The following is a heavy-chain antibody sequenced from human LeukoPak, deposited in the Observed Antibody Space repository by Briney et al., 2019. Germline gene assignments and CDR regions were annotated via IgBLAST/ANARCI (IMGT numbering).Heavy chain of an antibody. D-gene: IGHD6-19*01. CDR3: ARHGVSTGWSLYNWFDP. Sequence: PSETLSLTCTVSGASIRSYYWSWIRQPPGKGLEWIGYIYYSGTTNYNPSLKSRVTMSVDTSKNQFSLKLSSVTAADTAVYYCARHGVSTGWSLYNWFDPWGQGTLVTVSS. CDR2: IYYSGTT. CDR1: GASIRSYY. J-gene: IGHJ5*02. V-gene: IGHV4-59*08.